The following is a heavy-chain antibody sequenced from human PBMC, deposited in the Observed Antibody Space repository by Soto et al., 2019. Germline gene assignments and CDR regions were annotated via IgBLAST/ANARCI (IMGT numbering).Heavy chain of an antibody. CDR3: AREVQVHTPAFVY. V-gene: IGHV1-69*19. Sequence: QVQLVQSGAEMKKPGSSVKVSCQSSGGTFNTYAMNWVRQAPGQGPEWMGDISPMFGAANYAPKVQGRVTITADESTGTSYMQLSSLTSEDTALHFCAREVQVHTPAFVYWGQGTLVTVSS. CDR1: GGTFNTYA. CDR2: ISPMFGAA. J-gene: IGHJ4*02. D-gene: IGHD3-10*01.